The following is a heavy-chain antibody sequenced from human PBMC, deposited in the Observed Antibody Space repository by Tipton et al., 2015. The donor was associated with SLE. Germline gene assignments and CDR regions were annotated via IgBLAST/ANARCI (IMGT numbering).Heavy chain of an antibody. V-gene: IGHV4-34*01. D-gene: IGHD1-26*01. Sequence: TLSLTCAVYGGSFSGYYWSWIRQPPGKGLEWIGEINHSGSTNYNPSLKSRVTISVDTSKNQFSLKLSSVTAADTAVYYCARSGSYSQFDYWGQGTLVNVSS. CDR2: INHSGST. CDR1: GGSFSGYY. CDR3: ARSGSYSQFDY. J-gene: IGHJ4*02.